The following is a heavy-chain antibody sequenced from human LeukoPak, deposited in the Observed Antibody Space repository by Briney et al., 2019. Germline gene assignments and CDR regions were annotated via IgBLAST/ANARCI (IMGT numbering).Heavy chain of an antibody. Sequence: PGGSLRLSCAASAFTFSDDYMSWIRQAPGKGLEWVSYISSSGSTIYYADSVKGRFTISRDNAKNSLYLQMNSLRAEDTAVYYCARVGYCSSTSGYTGDYRGFDPWGQGTLVTVSS. J-gene: IGHJ5*02. D-gene: IGHD2-2*02. CDR3: ARVGYCSSTSGYTGDYRGFDP. CDR2: ISSSGSTI. CDR1: AFTFSDDY. V-gene: IGHV3-11*01.